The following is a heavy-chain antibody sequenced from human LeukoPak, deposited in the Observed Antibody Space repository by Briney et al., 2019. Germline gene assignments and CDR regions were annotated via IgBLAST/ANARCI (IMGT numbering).Heavy chain of an antibody. J-gene: IGHJ4*02. CDR1: GFTFSNAW. CDR2: IRRKTDGGTI. V-gene: IGHV3-15*01. CDR3: TTCGATWGSVGELFDY. D-gene: IGHD7-27*01. Sequence: GGSLRLSCAASGFTFSNAWMSRVRQAPGKGLEWVGRIRRKTDGGTIDYAAPVKGRFTISRDDSKNTLYLHMNSLKTEDTAVYYCTTCGATWGSVGELFDYWGQGTLVTVSS.